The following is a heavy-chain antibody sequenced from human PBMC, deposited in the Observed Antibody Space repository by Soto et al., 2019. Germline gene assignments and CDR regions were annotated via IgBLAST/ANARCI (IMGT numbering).Heavy chain of an antibody. J-gene: IGHJ3*02. D-gene: IGHD3-9*01. CDR2: INPKSGGT. Sequence: GASVKVSCKASGYTFSGYYMHWVRQAPGQGLEWMGWINPKSGGTKYVQKFQSRVTMTRDTSSNTVYMDLSRLTSDDTAVYYCAREGTGYSAFDIWGQGTMVTVSS. V-gene: IGHV1-2*02. CDR1: GYTFSGYY. CDR3: AREGTGYSAFDI.